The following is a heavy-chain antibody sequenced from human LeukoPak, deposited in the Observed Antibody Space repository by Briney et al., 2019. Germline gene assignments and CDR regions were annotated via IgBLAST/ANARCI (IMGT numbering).Heavy chain of an antibody. J-gene: IGHJ4*02. D-gene: IGHD3-22*01. Sequence: ASVKVSCKASGYTFTSYGISWVRQAPGQGLEWMGWISAYNGNTNYAQKLQGRVTMTTDTSTSTAYMELRSLGSDDTAVYYCARPRYYYDSSGYYPYYFDYWGQGTLVTVSS. CDR3: ARPRYYYDSSGYYPYYFDY. CDR2: ISAYNGNT. CDR1: GYTFTSYG. V-gene: IGHV1-18*01.